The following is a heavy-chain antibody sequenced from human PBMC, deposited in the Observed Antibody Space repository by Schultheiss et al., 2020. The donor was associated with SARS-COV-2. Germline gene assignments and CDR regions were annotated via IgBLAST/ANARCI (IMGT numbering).Heavy chain of an antibody. Sequence: ASVKVSCKASGYTFTGYYMHWVRQAPGQGLEWMGWINPNSGGTNYAQKFQGRVTMTRDTSISTAYMELSRLRSEDTAVYYCATELAGSFGLYYFDYWGQGTLVTVSS. J-gene: IGHJ4*02. CDR2: INPNSGGT. CDR3: ATELAGSFGLYYFDY. V-gene: IGHV1-2*02. CDR1: GYTFTGYY. D-gene: IGHD3-10*01.